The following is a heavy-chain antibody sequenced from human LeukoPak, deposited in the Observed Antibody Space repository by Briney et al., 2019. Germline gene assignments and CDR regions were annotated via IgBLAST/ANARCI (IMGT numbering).Heavy chain of an antibody. CDR2: ALYTEST. V-gene: IGHV4-59*01. J-gene: IGHJ5*02. CDR1: GGSISSYF. CDR3: ASSHCSGGSCYWGFWFDP. Sequence: PSETLSLTCSVSGGSISSYFWSWIRQAPGKGLEWVGYALYTESTEYNPALKSRVTISVDTSKNQFSLKLSSVTAADTAVYYCASSHCSGGSCYWGFWFDPWGQGTLVTVSS. D-gene: IGHD2-15*01.